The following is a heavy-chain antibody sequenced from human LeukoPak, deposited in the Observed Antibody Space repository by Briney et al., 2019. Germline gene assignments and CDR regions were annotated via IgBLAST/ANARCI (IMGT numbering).Heavy chain of an antibody. CDR3: ARVGSSWPHYYFDY. Sequence: SETLSLTCTVSVGSISSSSYYWGWIRQPPGKWLEWIGSIYYSGSTYYNPSLKSRVTISVDTSKNQFSLKLSSVTAADTAVYNCARVGSSWPHYYFDYWGQGTLVTVSS. CDR1: VGSISSSSYY. V-gene: IGHV4-39*07. D-gene: IGHD6-13*01. CDR2: IYYSGST. J-gene: IGHJ4*02.